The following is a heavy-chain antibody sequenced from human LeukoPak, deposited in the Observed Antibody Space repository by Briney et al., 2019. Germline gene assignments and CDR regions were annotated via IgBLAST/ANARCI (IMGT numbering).Heavy chain of an antibody. CDR1: GYTFTSYY. Sequence: ASVKVSCKASGYTFTSYYMHWVRQAPGQGLEWMGWINPNSGGTNYAQKFQARVTMNRDTSISTAYMELSRLRFDDTAVYYCARSPDILTGEKFDYWGQGTLVTVSS. CDR2: INPNSGGT. CDR3: ARSPDILTGEKFDY. D-gene: IGHD3-9*01. V-gene: IGHV1-2*02. J-gene: IGHJ4*02.